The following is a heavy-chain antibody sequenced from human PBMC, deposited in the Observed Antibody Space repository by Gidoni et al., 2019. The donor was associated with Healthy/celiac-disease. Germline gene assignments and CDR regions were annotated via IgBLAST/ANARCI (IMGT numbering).Heavy chain of an antibody. CDR2: ISSNGGST. J-gene: IGHJ3*02. D-gene: IGHD6-13*01. CDR3: VKGRSRYSSSWYRDAFDI. V-gene: IGHV3-64D*06. CDR1: GFTFSSYA. Sequence: EVQLVESGGGLVQPGGSLRLSCSASGFTFSSYAMHWVRQAPGKGLEYVSAISSNGGSTYYADSVKGRFTISRDNSKNTLYLQMSSLRAEDTAVYYCVKGRSRYSSSWYRDAFDIWGQGTMVTVSS.